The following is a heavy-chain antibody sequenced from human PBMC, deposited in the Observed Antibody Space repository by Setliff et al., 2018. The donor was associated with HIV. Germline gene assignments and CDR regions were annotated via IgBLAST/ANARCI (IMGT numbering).Heavy chain of an antibody. J-gene: IGHJ4*02. Sequence: SETLSLTCTFSGVTSGDYYWTWIRQHPVKGLEWIGYIYSSGTKYYNPSLKSRITISVDTSKNHFSLKLRSVTAADTAVYYCARSFGIAVAGYFDYWGQGTLVTVSS. D-gene: IGHD6-19*01. CDR2: IYSSGTK. CDR3: ARSFGIAVAGYFDY. V-gene: IGHV4-4*08. CDR1: GVTSGDYY.